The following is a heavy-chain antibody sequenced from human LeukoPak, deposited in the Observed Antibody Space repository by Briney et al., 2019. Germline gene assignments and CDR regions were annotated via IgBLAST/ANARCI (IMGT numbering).Heavy chain of an antibody. Sequence: PGGSLRLSCAASGFSFTNYAMHWVRQAPGKGLEWVAVISYDGGHDYSANSVRGRFSISRDNSKNMVFLQMNSLGDEDTAVYYCARGSLTGGRIFYFDYWGQGSLVAVSS. V-gene: IGHV3-30*01. CDR3: ARGSLTGGRIFYFDY. CDR2: ISYDGGHD. CDR1: GFSFTNYA. D-gene: IGHD7-27*01. J-gene: IGHJ4*02.